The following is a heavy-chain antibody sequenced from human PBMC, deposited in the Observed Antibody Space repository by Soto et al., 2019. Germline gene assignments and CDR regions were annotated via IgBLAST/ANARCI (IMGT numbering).Heavy chain of an antibody. D-gene: IGHD6-13*01. CDR3: ARDWVRSSWYSSNYGMDV. V-gene: IGHV1-69*13. J-gene: IGHJ6*02. CDR1: GGTFSSYA. CDR2: IIPIFGTA. Sequence: VASVKVSCKASGGTFSSYAISWVRQAPGQGLEWMGGIIPIFGTANYAQKFQGRVTITADESTSTAYMELSSLRSEDTAVYYCARDWVRSSWYSSNYGMDVWGQGTTVTVSS.